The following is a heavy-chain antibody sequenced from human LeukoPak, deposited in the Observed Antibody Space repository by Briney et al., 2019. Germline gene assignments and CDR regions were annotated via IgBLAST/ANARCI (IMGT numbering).Heavy chain of an antibody. D-gene: IGHD2-15*01. Sequence: SVKVSCKASGYTFTGYYMHWVRQAPGQGLEWMGGIIPIFGTANYAQKFQGRVTITADKSTSTAYMELSSLRSEDTAVYYCARSPLGYCSGGSCLWYFDLWGRGTLVTVSS. CDR2: IIPIFGTA. J-gene: IGHJ2*01. CDR1: GYTFTGYY. CDR3: ARSPLGYCSGGSCLWYFDL. V-gene: IGHV1-69*06.